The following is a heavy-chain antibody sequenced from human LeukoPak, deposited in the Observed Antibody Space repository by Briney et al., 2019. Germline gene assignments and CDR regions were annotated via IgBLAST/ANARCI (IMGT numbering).Heavy chain of an antibody. V-gene: IGHV1-69*13. CDR3: ARYRRYCSGGSCSWFDP. CDR1: GGTFSSYA. D-gene: IGHD2-15*01. J-gene: IGHJ5*02. CDR2: IIPIFGTA. Sequence: SVKVSCKASGGTFSSYAISWVRQAPGQGLEWMGGIIPIFGTANYAQKFQGRVTITADESTSTAYMELSSLRSEDTAVYYCARYRRYCSGGSCSWFDPWGQGTLVTVSS.